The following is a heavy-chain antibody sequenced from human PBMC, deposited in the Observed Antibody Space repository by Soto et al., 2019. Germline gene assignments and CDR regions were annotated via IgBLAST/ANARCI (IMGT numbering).Heavy chain of an antibody. Sequence: QITLKESGPPLVEPTQTLTLTCTFSGFSLSTSGVGVGWIRQPPGKALEWLALIYWDDDKRYSPSLKSRLTLTKDTSKNQVVLTMTNMDPVDTATYYCAHRQTYCGGDCYSGFDYWGQGTLVTVSS. J-gene: IGHJ4*02. CDR2: IYWDDDK. CDR3: AHRQTYCGGDCYSGFDY. CDR1: GFSLSTSGVG. V-gene: IGHV2-5*02. D-gene: IGHD2-21*02.